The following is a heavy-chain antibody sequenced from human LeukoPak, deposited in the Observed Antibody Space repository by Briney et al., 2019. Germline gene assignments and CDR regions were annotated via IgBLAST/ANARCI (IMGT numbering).Heavy chain of an antibody. CDR1: GGSISSGSYY. CDR2: INHSGST. CDR3: ARAVTAFDY. J-gene: IGHJ4*02. V-gene: IGHV4-39*07. D-gene: IGHD2-21*02. Sequence: SETLSLTCTVSGGSISSGSYYWSWIRQPPGKGLEWIGEINHSGSTNYNPSLKSRVTISVDTSKNQFSLKLSSVTAADTAVYYCARAVTAFDYWGQGTLVTVSS.